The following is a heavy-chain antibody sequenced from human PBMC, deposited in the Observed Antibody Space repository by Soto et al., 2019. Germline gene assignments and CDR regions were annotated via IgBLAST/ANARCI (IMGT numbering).Heavy chain of an antibody. V-gene: IGHV4-59*08. Sequence: QVQLQESGPGLVKPSETLSLTCTVSGGSISSYYWSWILQPPGKGLEWIGYIYYSGSTNYNPSLKSRVTISVDTSKNQFSLKLTSMTAADTAVYYCARHNYGSGSTYFDYWGPGTLVTVSS. CDR3: ARHNYGSGSTYFDY. J-gene: IGHJ4*02. CDR1: GGSISSYY. D-gene: IGHD3-10*01. CDR2: IYYSGST.